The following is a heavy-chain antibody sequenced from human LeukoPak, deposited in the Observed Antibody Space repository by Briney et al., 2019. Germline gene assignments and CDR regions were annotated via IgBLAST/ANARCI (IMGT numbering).Heavy chain of an antibody. CDR3: VRAVSGTLGGAFDI. CDR1: GYTVIDYF. CDR2: INPNSGVT. J-gene: IGHJ3*02. D-gene: IGHD1-7*01. V-gene: IGHV1-2*02. Sequence: ASVKVSCKASGYTVIDYFIHWMRQTPGQGLEWLGWINPNSGVTRYAQKFQDRVTMTRETAAYMELSSLKSDDTAMYYCVRAVSGTLGGAFDIWGQGTAVTVSS.